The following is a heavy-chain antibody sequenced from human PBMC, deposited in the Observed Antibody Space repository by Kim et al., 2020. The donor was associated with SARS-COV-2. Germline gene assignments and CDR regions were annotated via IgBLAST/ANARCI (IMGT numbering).Heavy chain of an antibody. Sequence: GGSLRLSCAASGFTFSSYAMHWVRQAPGKGLEWVAVISYDGSNKYYADSVKGRFTISRDNSKNTLYLQMNSLRAEDTAVYYCGRDGAELLWFGELLFLPYYFDYWGQGTLVTVSS. V-gene: IGHV3-30*04. J-gene: IGHJ4*02. CDR1: GFTFSSYA. CDR2: ISYDGSNK. CDR3: GRDGAELLWFGELLFLPYYFDY. D-gene: IGHD3-10*01.